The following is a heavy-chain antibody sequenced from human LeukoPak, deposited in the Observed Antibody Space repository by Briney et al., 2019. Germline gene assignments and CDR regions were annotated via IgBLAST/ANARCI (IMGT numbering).Heavy chain of an antibody. CDR2: ISWNSGSI. D-gene: IGHD2-2*01. CDR3: ANDMAGGVVVPAAMADY. Sequence: GGSLRLSCAASGFTFDDYAMHWVRQAPGKGLEWVSGISWNSGSIGYADSVKGRFTISRDNAKNSLYLQMNSLRAEDTALYYCANDMAGGVVVPAAMADYWGQGTLVTVSS. V-gene: IGHV3-9*01. J-gene: IGHJ4*02. CDR1: GFTFDDYA.